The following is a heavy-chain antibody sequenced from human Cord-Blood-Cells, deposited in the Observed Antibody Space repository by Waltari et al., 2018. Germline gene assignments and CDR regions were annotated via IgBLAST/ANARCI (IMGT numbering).Heavy chain of an antibody. V-gene: IGHV4-61*09. Sequence: QVQLQESGPGLVKPSQTLSLTCTVSGGSISSGSYYWSWIRQPAGKGLEWIGYIDTSGSTNYNPSRKSRVTISVDTSKNQFSLKLSSVTAADTAVYYCARKGGIAAAGGWFDPWGQGTLVTVSS. J-gene: IGHJ5*02. CDR2: IDTSGST. D-gene: IGHD6-13*01. CDR1: GGSISSGSYY. CDR3: ARKGGIAAAGGWFDP.